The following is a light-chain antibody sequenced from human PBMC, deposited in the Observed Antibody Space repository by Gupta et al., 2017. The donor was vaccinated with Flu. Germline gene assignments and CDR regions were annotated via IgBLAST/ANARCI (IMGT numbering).Light chain of an antibody. CDR3: QQRHSWPIA. V-gene: IGKV3-11*01. CDR2: DAF. Sequence: EIVVTQSPATLSLSPGERAILSCRTSQSVGTYLAWYQHKPGQATRMVIYDAFNRATGIPARFSGSGSGTDFTLIISSLEPEDFAVYYCQQRHSWPIAFGQGTRLEIK. J-gene: IGKJ5*01. CDR1: QSVGTY.